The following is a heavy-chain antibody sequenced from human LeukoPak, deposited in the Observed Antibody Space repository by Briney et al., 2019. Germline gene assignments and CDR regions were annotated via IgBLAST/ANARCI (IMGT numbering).Heavy chain of an antibody. V-gene: IGHV3-15*07. Sequence: GGSLRLSFAASGFPFSNAWMNWVRQAPGKGLEWVGRIKSKTDGETTDFGAPVKGRFAISRDDSKNTMYLHMNSLRTEDTAVYYCTTGNWGPYWGQGTLVTVSS. CDR2: IKSKTDGETT. D-gene: IGHD7-27*01. CDR1: GFPFSNAW. J-gene: IGHJ4*02. CDR3: TTGNWGPY.